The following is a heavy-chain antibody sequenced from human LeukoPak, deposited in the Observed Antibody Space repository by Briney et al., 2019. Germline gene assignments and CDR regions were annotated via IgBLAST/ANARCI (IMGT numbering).Heavy chain of an antibody. CDR1: GFTFSSYG. CDR2: ISYDGSNK. J-gene: IGHJ5*02. CDR3: AKGTDSSGWSGDWFDP. Sequence: GGSLRLSCVASGFTFSSYGMRWVRQAPGKELEWVAVISYDGSNKYYADSVKGRFTISRGNSKNTLYLQMNSLRAEDTAVYYCAKGTDSSGWSGDWFDPWGQGTLVTVSS. V-gene: IGHV3-30*18. D-gene: IGHD6-19*01.